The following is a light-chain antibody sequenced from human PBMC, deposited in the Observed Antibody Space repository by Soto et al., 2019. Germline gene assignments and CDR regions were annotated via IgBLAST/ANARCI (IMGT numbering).Light chain of an antibody. V-gene: IGKV4-1*01. CDR1: QSVLYSSNNKNY. CDR3: QQYYDTRT. CDR2: WAS. J-gene: IGKJ2*01. Sequence: DIVMTQSPDSLAVSLGERATINCKSSQSVLYSSNNKNYLAWYQQKPGQPPKLLIHWASTRESGVPDRFSGSGSGTDFTLTNSSLQAEDVAVYYCQQYYDTRTFGQGTKLEIK.